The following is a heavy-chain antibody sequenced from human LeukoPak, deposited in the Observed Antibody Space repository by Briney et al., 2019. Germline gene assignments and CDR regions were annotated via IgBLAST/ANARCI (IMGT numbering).Heavy chain of an antibody. Sequence: GGSLRLSCAASGFTFNSYGMHWVRQAPGKGLEWVSFIRFDGTNKYYADSVKGRFTISRDNSKNTLYLQMNSLRAEDTAVYYCARDGTAAGLYFDLWGQGTLVTVSS. CDR3: ARDGTAAGLYFDL. D-gene: IGHD6-13*01. CDR2: IRFDGTNK. J-gene: IGHJ4*01. CDR1: GFTFNSYG. V-gene: IGHV3-30*02.